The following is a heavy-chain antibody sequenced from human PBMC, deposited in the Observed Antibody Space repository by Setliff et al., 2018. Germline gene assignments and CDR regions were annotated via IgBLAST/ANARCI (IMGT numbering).Heavy chain of an antibody. Sequence: PGETLTISCQGSGYSFTTYWIGWVRQMPGKGLEWMGIIYPGDSDARYSPSFQGQVTVSADKSVSTAYLQWSSLKASDTAIYYCARHRGRAAAGTCFDIWGQGTLVTVSS. D-gene: IGHD6-13*01. CDR1: GYSFTTYW. J-gene: IGHJ4*02. V-gene: IGHV5-51*01. CDR2: IYPGDSDA. CDR3: ARHRGRAAAGTCFDI.